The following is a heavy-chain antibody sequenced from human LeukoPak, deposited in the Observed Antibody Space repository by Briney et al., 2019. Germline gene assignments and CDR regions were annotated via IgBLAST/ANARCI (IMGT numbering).Heavy chain of an antibody. CDR1: GGSISGYY. J-gene: IGHJ5*02. CDR2: IYYTGGT. V-gene: IGHV4-59*08. D-gene: IGHD4-17*01. CDR3: ARLYGDRAVRFDP. Sequence: PSETLSLTCTVSGGSISGYYWSWIRHPPGKGLELIGYIYYTGGTDYNPSLKSRVTILLDTSKNQFSLKLTSVTAADSAVYYCARLYGDRAVRFDPWGQGTLVTVSS.